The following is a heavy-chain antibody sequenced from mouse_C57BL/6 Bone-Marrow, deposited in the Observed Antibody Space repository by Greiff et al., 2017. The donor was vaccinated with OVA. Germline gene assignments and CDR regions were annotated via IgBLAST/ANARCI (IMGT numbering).Heavy chain of an antibody. J-gene: IGHJ3*01. D-gene: IGHD2-2*01. Sequence: VQLQESGAELARPGASVKLSCKASGYTFTSYGISWVKQRPGQGLEWIGEIYPRSGNTYYNEKFKGKATLTADKSSSTAYMELRSLTSEDSAVYFCAREGYKGFAYWGQGTLVTVSA. V-gene: IGHV1-81*01. CDR1: GYTFTSYG. CDR2: IYPRSGNT. CDR3: AREGYKGFAY.